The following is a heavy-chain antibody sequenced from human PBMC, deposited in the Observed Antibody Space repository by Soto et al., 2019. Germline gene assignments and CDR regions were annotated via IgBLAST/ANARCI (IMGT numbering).Heavy chain of an antibody. Sequence: QVQLQESGPGLVKPSQTLSLTCTVSGGSISSGGYYWSWIRQHPGKGLEWIGYIYYSGSTYYNPSLKSRVTISGDTSKNQFSLKLSSVTAADTAVYYCAREGAGDTADFDYWGQGTLVTVSS. CDR1: GGSISSGGYY. CDR2: IYYSGST. CDR3: AREGAGDTADFDY. D-gene: IGHD5-18*01. J-gene: IGHJ4*02. V-gene: IGHV4-31*03.